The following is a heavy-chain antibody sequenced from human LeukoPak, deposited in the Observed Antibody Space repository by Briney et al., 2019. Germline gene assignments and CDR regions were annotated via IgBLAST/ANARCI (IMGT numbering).Heavy chain of an antibody. CDR3: TTGIRGD. CDR2: IASKTDGGTT. J-gene: IGHJ4*02. V-gene: IGHV3-15*04. Sequence: GGSLRLSCAASGFTFSDYYMSWVRQAPGKGLEWVGRIASKTDGGTTDYAAPVKGRFTISRDDSKNTLFLQMNSLKTEDTAVYYCTTGIRGDCGQGTLVTVSS. CDR1: GFTFSDYY.